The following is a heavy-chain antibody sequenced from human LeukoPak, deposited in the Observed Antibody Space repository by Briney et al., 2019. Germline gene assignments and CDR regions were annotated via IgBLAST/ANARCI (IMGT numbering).Heavy chain of an antibody. CDR3: ARDYDILTGYLRGGFVY. CDR1: GFTFSDYY. Sequence: GGSLRLSCAASGFTFSDYYMSWIRQAPGKGLEWISYITSSSSDTNYADSVKGRFTISRDNAKKSLYLQMNSLRAEDTAVYYCARDYDILTGYLRGGFVYWGQGTLVTVSS. D-gene: IGHD3-9*01. V-gene: IGHV3-11*05. J-gene: IGHJ4*02. CDR2: ITSSSSDT.